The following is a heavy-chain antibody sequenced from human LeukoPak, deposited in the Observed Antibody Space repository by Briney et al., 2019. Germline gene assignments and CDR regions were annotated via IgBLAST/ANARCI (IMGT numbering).Heavy chain of an antibody. CDR1: GFSLNTSGVG. V-gene: IGHV2-5*01. J-gene: IGHJ4*02. Sequence: SGPTLVKPTQTLTLTCTFSGFSLNTSGVGVGWIRQPPGKALEWLALIYWNDDKRYSPSLKSRLTITKDTSKNQVVLTMTNMDPVDTATYYCAYYYDSSGYYYESDYFDYWGQGTLVTVSS. CDR3: AYYYDSSGYYYESDYFDY. D-gene: IGHD3-22*01. CDR2: IYWNDDK.